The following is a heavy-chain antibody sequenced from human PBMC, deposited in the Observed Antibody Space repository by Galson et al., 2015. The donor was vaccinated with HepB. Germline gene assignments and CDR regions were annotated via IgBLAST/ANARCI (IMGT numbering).Heavy chain of an antibody. J-gene: IGHJ3*02. CDR2: IKQDGSEK. D-gene: IGHD3-22*01. Sequence: SLRLSCAASGFTFSNFWMSWVRQAPGKGLEWVANIKQDGSEKYYVDSVKGRFTISRDNAKNSLYLQMSSLRGEDTAVYYCARDGDSRSFPPHWAFDIWGQGAMVTVSS. V-gene: IGHV3-7*01. CDR1: GFTFSNFW. CDR3: ARDGDSRSFPPHWAFDI.